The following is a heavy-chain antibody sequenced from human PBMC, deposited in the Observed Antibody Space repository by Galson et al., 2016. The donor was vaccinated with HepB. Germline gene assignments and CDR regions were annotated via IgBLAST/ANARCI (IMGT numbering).Heavy chain of an antibody. Sequence: SLRLSCAASGLTFSDHYMDWVRQAPGKGLEWVGRTRKKTNGYTTEYAASVKGRFTISRDDSKNSLYLQMNSLKTEGTAMYFCGRVDDGASYRIDFWGQGTLVTVSS. V-gene: IGHV3-72*01. CDR3: GRVDDGASYRIDF. CDR2: TRKKTNGYTT. CDR1: GLTFSDHY. D-gene: IGHD4/OR15-4a*01. J-gene: IGHJ4*02.